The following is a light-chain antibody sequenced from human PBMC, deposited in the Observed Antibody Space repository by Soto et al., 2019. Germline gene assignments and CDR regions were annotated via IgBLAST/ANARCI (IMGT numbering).Light chain of an antibody. Sequence: DLQMTQFPSSLSASVGDSVTITCRASETINNNLNWYQHKPGRAPNLLIYAATSLQSGVPSRFRGSGSGTDFTLAISSLQPEDFAIYYCQQSFQTPLTFGGGTKVEIK. J-gene: IGKJ4*01. V-gene: IGKV1-39*01. CDR2: AAT. CDR1: ETINNN. CDR3: QQSFQTPLT.